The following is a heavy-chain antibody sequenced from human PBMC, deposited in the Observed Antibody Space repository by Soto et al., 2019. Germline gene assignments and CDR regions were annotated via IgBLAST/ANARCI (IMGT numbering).Heavy chain of an antibody. J-gene: IGHJ6*02. CDR2: IYHSRST. CDR1: GGSISSSNW. Sequence: PSETLSLTCAVSGGSISSSNWWSWVRQPPGRGLEWIGEIYHSRSTNYNPSLKSRVTISVDKSKNQFSLKLSSVTAADTAVYYCARDSHSSGYPGDYYYGMDVWGQGTTVTVSS. CDR3: ARDSHSSGYPGDYYYGMDV. D-gene: IGHD3-22*01. V-gene: IGHV4-4*02.